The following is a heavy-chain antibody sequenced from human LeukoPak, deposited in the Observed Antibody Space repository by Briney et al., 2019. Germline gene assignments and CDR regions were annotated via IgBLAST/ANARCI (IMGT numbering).Heavy chain of an antibody. CDR2: IYHSGST. CDR3: VVDTAMSKVY. V-gene: IGHV4-38-2*01. J-gene: IGHJ4*02. CDR1: GYSISSGYY. D-gene: IGHD5-18*01. Sequence: KPSESLSLTCAASGYSISSGYYWGWIRQPPGKGLEWIGSIYHSGSTYYNPSLKSRVTISVDTSKNQFSLKLSSVTAADTPVYYCVVDTAMSKVYWGQGTLVAVSS.